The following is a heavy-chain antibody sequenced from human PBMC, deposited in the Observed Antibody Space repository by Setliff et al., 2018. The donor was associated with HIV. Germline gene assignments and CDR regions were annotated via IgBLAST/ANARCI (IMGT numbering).Heavy chain of an antibody. J-gene: IGHJ4*02. CDR3: AREGGLDYYDSSGHYSY. CDR1: GGSISSGSYY. V-gene: IGHV4-61*02. CDR2: IHTSGNT. Sequence: SETLSLTCTVSGGSISSGSYYWSWIRQPAGKGLEWIGRIHTSGNTNYNPSLKSRVTLSVDTSKNQFSLKLSSVTAADTAVYYCAREGGLDYYDSSGHYSYWGQGTLVTVSS. D-gene: IGHD3-22*01.